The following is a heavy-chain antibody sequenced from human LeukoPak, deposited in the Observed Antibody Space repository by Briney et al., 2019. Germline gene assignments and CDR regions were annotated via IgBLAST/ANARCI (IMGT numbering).Heavy chain of an antibody. V-gene: IGHV7-4-1*02. CDR1: GYTLTRYA. D-gene: IGHD3-22*01. J-gene: IGHJ4*02. CDR2: INTNTGNP. CDR3: ARAPYDSSGYYVY. Sequence: ASVKVSCKASGYTLTRYAMNWVRQAPGQGPERMGWINTNTGNPTYAQGFTGRFVFSLNTSVSTAFLQITSLKAEDTAVYYCARAPYDSSGYYVYWGQGTLVTVSS.